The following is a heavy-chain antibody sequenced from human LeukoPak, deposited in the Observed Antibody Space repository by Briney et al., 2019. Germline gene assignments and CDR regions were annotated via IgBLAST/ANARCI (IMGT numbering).Heavy chain of an antibody. D-gene: IGHD6-19*01. CDR2: ISSSSSYI. V-gene: IGHV3-21*01. CDR1: GFTFSSYS. CDR3: ARDIREYSSGWYYFDY. J-gene: IGHJ4*02. Sequence: GGSLRLSCAASGFTFSSYSMNWVRQAPGKGLEWVSSISSSSSYIYYADSVKGRFTISRDNAKNSLYLQMNSLRAEDTAVYYCARDIREYSSGWYYFDYWGQGTLVTVSS.